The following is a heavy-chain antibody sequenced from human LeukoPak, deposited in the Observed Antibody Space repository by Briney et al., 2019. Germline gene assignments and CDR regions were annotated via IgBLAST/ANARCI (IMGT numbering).Heavy chain of an antibody. D-gene: IGHD2-2*01. CDR3: ARQRYCSSTSCSYGDWFDP. CDR2: IYYSGST. J-gene: IGHJ5*02. V-gene: IGHV4-39*01. Sequence: SETLSLTCTVSGGSISSSSYYWGWIRQPPGKGLEWIGSIYYSGSTYYNPSLKSQVTISVDTSKNQFSLKLSSVTGADTAVYYCARQRYCSSTSCSYGDWFDPWGQGTLVTVSS. CDR1: GGSISSSSYY.